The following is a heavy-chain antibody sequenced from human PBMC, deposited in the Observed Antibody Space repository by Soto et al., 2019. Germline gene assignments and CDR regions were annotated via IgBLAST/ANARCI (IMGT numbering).Heavy chain of an antibody. V-gene: IGHV3-30*18. Sequence: GGSLRLSCAASRFTFSSYGMHWVRQAPGKGLEWVAVISFDGSNQYYAGAVKGRLTISRDNSKNTLYLQMNSLRAEDTAVYYCAKDAGYCSGGSCFPYDYYYMDVWGKGTTVTVSS. CDR2: ISFDGSNQ. CDR1: RFTFSSYG. J-gene: IGHJ6*03. CDR3: AKDAGYCSGGSCFPYDYYYMDV. D-gene: IGHD2-15*01.